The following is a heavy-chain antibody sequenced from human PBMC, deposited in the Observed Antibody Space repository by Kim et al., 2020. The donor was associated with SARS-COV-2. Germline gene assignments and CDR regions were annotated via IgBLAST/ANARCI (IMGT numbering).Heavy chain of an antibody. CDR3: AKDVTLKYTEPIASAGTAFAY. J-gene: IGHJ4*02. CDR1: GFTFSNYA. CDR2: ISTGGDT. Sequence: GGSLRLSCAASGFTFSNYAMSWVRQAPGKGLDWVSAISTGGDTYYADSVKGRFTISRDDSKHTLYLQMSSLRAEDAAVYYCAKDVTLKYTEPIASAGTAFAYWGQGTLVTVSS. D-gene: IGHD6-13*01. V-gene: IGHV3-23*01.